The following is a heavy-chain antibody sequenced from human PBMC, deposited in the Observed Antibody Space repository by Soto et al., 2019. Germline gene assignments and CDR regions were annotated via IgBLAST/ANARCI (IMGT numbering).Heavy chain of an antibody. CDR3: AREIMVDYGMDV. CDR1: GFTFSSYG. J-gene: IGHJ6*02. Sequence: GGSLRLSCAASGFTFSSYGMHWVRQAPGKGLEWVAVIWYDGSNKYYADSVKGRFTISRDNSKNTLYLQMNGLRAEDTAVYYCAREIMVDYGMDVWGQGTTVTVSS. V-gene: IGHV3-33*01. D-gene: IGHD2-8*01. CDR2: IWYDGSNK.